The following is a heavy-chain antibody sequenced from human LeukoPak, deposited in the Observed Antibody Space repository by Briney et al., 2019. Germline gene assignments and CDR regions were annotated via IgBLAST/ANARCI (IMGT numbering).Heavy chain of an antibody. V-gene: IGHV3-7*01. Sequence: GGSLRLSCTASGSTLNNYWMSWVRQASGKGLEWVANIKQDGSEKYYVDSVRGRFTISRGNAKNSLFLQMNTLRAEDTAVYYCARVRYYEDVWGQGTTVTVSS. J-gene: IGHJ6*02. D-gene: IGHD3-3*01. CDR3: ARVRYYEDV. CDR2: IKQDGSEK. CDR1: GSTLNNYW.